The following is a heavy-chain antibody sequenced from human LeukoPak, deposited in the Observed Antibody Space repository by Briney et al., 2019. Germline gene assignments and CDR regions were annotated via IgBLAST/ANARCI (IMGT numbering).Heavy chain of an antibody. CDR2: IYSAGTT. CDR1: GFAVNSNY. CDR3: AGGVLPYYFDY. D-gene: IGHD3-3*01. Sequence: GGSLRLSCAAPGFAVNSNYMSWVRQAPGKGLEWVSVIYSAGTTFYADSVKGRLSISRDNSKNTLYLHMDSLRAEDTAVYYCAGGVLPYYFDYWGQGILVTVSA. V-gene: IGHV3-66*01. J-gene: IGHJ4*02.